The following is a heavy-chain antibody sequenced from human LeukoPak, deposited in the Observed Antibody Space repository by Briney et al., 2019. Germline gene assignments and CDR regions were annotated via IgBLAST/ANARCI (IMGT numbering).Heavy chain of an antibody. V-gene: IGHV4-61*02. CDR3: ARDSSSGSPYYMDV. CDR2: IYTSGST. J-gene: IGHJ6*03. Sequence: SETLSPTCTVSGDSISSGSYYWSWIRQPAGNGLEWIGRIYTSGSTNYNPSLKSRVTMSVDTSKNQFSLKLSSVTAADTAVYYCARDSSSGSPYYMDVWGKGTTVTISS. CDR1: GDSISSGSYY. D-gene: IGHD3-10*01.